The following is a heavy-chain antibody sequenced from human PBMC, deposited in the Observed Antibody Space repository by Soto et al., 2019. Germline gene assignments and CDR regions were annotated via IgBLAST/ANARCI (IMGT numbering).Heavy chain of an antibody. V-gene: IGHV1-69*01. CDR2: IIPIFGTA. Sequence: QVQLVQSGAEVKKPGYSVKVSCKSSGCTFSSYAISWVRQAPGQGLEWMGGIIPIFGTANYAQKFQGRVTITADESTSTAYMELSSLRSEDTAVYYCASCVDTAMVDFDYWGQGTLVTVSS. CDR1: GCTFSSYA. D-gene: IGHD5-18*01. CDR3: ASCVDTAMVDFDY. J-gene: IGHJ4*02.